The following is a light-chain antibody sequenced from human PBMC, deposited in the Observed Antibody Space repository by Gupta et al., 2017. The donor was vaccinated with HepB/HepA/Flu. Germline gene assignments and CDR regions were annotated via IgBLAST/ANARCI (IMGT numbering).Light chain of an antibody. Sequence: DIVMTQSPLSLPVTPGEPASISCRSSQSLLHSNGYNYLDWYLQKSGQSPQLLIYLGSNRASGVPDRFSGSGPGTDFILKISRVEAEDVGVNYCRHVLQTPGTFGQGTKLEIK. V-gene: IGKV2-28*01. CDR1: QSLLHSNGYNY. CDR2: LGS. J-gene: IGKJ2*01. CDR3: RHVLQTPGT.